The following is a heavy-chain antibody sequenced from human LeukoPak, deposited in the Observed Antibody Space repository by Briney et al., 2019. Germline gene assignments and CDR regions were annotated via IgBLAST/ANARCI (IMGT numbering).Heavy chain of an antibody. Sequence: SETLSLTCTVSGGSISSYHWSWIRQPPGKGLECIGCIYYSGSTHYNPSLKSRVTISVDTSMNQVSLKLSSVTAADTAVYFCARARNYYDSSDYYYEGDAFDIWGQGTMVTVSS. CDR3: ARARNYYDSSDYYYEGDAFDI. V-gene: IGHV4-59*01. D-gene: IGHD3-22*01. J-gene: IGHJ3*02. CDR1: GGSISSYH. CDR2: IYYSGST.